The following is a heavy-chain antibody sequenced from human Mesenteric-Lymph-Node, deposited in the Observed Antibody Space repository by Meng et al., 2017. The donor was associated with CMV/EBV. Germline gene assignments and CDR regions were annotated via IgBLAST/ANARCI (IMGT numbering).Heavy chain of an antibody. J-gene: IGHJ4*02. CDR1: GGTFSSYA. Sequence: KACGGTFSSYAISWVRQAPGQGLEWMGRIIPILGIANYAQKFQGRVTITADKSTSTAYMELSSLRSEDTAVYYCARGGVGYSYGYFDYWGQGTLVTVSS. D-gene: IGHD5-18*01. CDR2: IIPILGIA. V-gene: IGHV1-69*04. CDR3: ARGGVGYSYGYFDY.